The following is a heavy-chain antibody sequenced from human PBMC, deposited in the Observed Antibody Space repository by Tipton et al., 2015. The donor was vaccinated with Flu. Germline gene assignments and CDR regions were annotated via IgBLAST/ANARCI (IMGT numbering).Heavy chain of an antibody. J-gene: IGHJ3*02. CDR2: IYYSGNT. Sequence: TLSLTCTVSGASINNYYWSWIRQPPGKGLERIGYIYYSGNTNYNPSLKSRVTMSLDASKSHFSLKLSSVTAADTAMYYCSSYYIRAFDIWGQGAMVTVSS. CDR3: SSYYIRAFDI. V-gene: IGHV4-59*01. CDR1: GASINNYY. D-gene: IGHD3-10*01.